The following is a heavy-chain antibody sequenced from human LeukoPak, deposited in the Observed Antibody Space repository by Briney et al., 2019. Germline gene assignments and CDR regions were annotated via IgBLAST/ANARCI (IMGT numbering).Heavy chain of an antibody. J-gene: IGHJ4*02. Sequence: ASVKVSCKASGYTFTSYDINWVRQATGQGLEWMGWINPNSGGTNYAQKFQGRVTMTRDTSISTAYMELSRLRSDDTAVYYCARAVAGTWVVDYWGQGTLVTVSS. D-gene: IGHD6-19*01. CDR3: ARAVAGTWVVDY. CDR1: GYTFTSYD. V-gene: IGHV1-2*02. CDR2: INPNSGGT.